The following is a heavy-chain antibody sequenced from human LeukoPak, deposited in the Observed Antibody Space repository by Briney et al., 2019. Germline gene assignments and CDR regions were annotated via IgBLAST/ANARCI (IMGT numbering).Heavy chain of an antibody. J-gene: IGHJ4*02. D-gene: IGHD5-12*01. V-gene: IGHV3-7*01. CDR1: GFTFSSDW. CDR3: AGGGQYSGYDFDD. Sequence: GGSLRLSSAPSGFTFSSDWLRWVRHAPGSGIERVAHINQHGCEKYYVESVKGRFTVSRDNAKNSLYLQMNSLREEDTAVYYCAGGGQYSGYDFDDWGQGTLVTVSS. CDR2: INQHGCEK.